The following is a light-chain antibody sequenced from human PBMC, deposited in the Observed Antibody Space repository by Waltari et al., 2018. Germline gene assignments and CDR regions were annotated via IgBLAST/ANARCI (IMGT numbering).Light chain of an antibody. CDR2: AAS. J-gene: IGKJ1*01. CDR1: QGVSTY. V-gene: IGKV1-8*01. Sequence: AIRMTQSPASLSASTGDRVTISCRASQGVSTYLAWYQPKPGKAPSLLIYAASTLESGVPSKFSGSGSGTDFTLTISCLQSEDFATYYCQQYHTYPWTFGQGTKVEI. CDR3: QQYHTYPWT.